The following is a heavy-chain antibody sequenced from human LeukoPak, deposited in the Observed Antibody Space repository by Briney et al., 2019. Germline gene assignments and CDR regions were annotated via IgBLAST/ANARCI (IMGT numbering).Heavy chain of an antibody. Sequence: GGSLRLSCAASGFTFDDYAMHWVRQASGKGLEWVSGISWNSGSIGYADSVKGRFTISRDNAKNSLYLQMNSLRAEDTAVYYCAREPMVRGVDYYYYYMDVWGKGTTVTVSS. CDR1: GFTFDDYA. D-gene: IGHD3-10*01. V-gene: IGHV3-9*01. J-gene: IGHJ6*03. CDR3: AREPMVRGVDYYYYYMDV. CDR2: ISWNSGSI.